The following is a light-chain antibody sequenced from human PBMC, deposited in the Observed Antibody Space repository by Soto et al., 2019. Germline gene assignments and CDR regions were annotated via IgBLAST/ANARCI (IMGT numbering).Light chain of an antibody. CDR1: NSNIGAGSG. CDR3: QSFDSSLTGLI. V-gene: IGLV1-40*01. CDR2: ANT. J-gene: IGLJ2*01. Sequence: QSVLTQPPSVTGAPGQRVTISCTGNNSNIGAGSGVNWYQQYPDKVPKLLIYANTHRPSGVPDRFSGSTSATSASLAITGLQPQDEADYYCQSFDSSLTGLIFGGGTKLTVL.